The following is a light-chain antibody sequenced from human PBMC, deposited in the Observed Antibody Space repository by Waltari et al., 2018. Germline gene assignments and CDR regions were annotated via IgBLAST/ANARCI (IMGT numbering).Light chain of an antibody. CDR1: QSVSSS. CDR2: DTS. CDR3: QQRSNWPRCT. J-gene: IGKJ2*02. Sequence: DILLTQSPATLSLSPGERATLSCRASQSVSSSLAGFQQKPGQAPSLLIYDTSNRATGVPARFSGSGSGTHFTLTISSLEPEDFAVYYWQQRSNWPRCTFGQGTKVEIK. V-gene: IGKV3-11*01.